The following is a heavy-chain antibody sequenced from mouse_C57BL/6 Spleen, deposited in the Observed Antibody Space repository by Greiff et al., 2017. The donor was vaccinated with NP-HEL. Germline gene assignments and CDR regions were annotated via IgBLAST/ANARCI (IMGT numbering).Heavy chain of an antibody. CDR1: GYSITSGYY. Sequence: VQLKESGPGLVKPSQSLSLTCSVTGYSITSGYYWNWIRQFPGNKLEWMGYISYDGSNNYNPSLKNRISITRDTSKNQFFLKLNSVTTEDTATYYCARAGTGTGDYFDYWGQGTTLTVSS. V-gene: IGHV3-6*01. J-gene: IGHJ2*01. D-gene: IGHD4-1*01. CDR2: ISYDGSN. CDR3: ARAGTGTGDYFDY.